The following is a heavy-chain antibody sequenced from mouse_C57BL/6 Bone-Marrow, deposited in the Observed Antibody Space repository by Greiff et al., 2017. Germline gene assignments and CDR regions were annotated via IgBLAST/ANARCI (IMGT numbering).Heavy chain of an antibody. J-gene: IGHJ2*01. Sequence: VQLQQPGAELVKPGASVKMSCKASGYTFTSYWITWVKQRPGQGLEWIGDIYPGSGSTNYNEKFKSKATLTVDTSSSTAYMQLSSLTSEDSAVXYCARDYYGSSYGGYFDYWGQGTTLTVSS. CDR1: GYTFTSYW. D-gene: IGHD1-1*01. V-gene: IGHV1-55*01. CDR2: IYPGSGST. CDR3: ARDYYGSSYGGYFDY.